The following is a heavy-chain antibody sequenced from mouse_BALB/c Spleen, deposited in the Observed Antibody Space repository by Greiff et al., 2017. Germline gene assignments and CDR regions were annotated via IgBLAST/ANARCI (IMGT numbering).Heavy chain of an antibody. J-gene: IGHJ2*01. V-gene: IGHV3-6*02. CDR3: ASGGNYFDY. CDR1: GYSITSGYY. Sequence: VQLKESGPGLVKPSQSLSLTCSVTGYSITSGYYWNWIRQFPGNKLEWMGYISYDGSNNYNPSLKNRISITRDTSKNQFFLKLNSVTTEDTATYYCASGGNYFDYGGQGTTLTVSS. CDR2: ISYDGSN.